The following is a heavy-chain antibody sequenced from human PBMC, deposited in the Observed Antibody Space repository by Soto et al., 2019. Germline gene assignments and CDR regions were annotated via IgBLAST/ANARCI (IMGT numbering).Heavy chain of an antibody. CDR3: AKRDSGSGRSPPLINY. V-gene: IGHV3-23*01. D-gene: IGHD3-10*01. CDR1: GFTFSSYS. Sequence: EVQLLGSGGGLVQPGGSLRLSCAASGFTFSSYSMNWVRQAPGKGLEWVASVGGGGDNTFYADSVKGRFTISRDDSQNTLYLQMNSLSAEDTAVYFCAKRDSGSGRSPPLINYWGQGTLVTGSS. CDR2: VGGGGDNT. J-gene: IGHJ4*02.